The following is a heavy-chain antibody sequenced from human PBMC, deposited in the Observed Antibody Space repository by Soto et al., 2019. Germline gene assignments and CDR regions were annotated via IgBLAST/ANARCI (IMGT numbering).Heavy chain of an antibody. V-gene: IGHV5-51*01. CDR2: IYPGDSDT. CDR3: AGGGVRGVITRTRDYYGMDV. D-gene: IGHD3-10*01. Sequence: GESLKISCKGSGYSFTSYWIGWVRQMPGKGLEWMGIIYPGDSDTRYSPSFQGQVTISADKSISTAYLKWSSLKASDTAMYYCAGGGVRGVITRTRDYYGMDVWGQGTTVTV. J-gene: IGHJ6*02. CDR1: GYSFTSYW.